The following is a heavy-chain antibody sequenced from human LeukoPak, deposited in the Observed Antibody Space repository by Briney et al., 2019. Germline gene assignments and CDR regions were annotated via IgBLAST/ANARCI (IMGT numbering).Heavy chain of an antibody. CDR1: GFIFGDYA. Sequence: GGSLRLSCTASGFIFGDYAMSWVRQAPGRGLEWVAFIRSKVYGGTIKYAASVKGRFTISRDDSKNIAYLQMNSLKTEDTAVYYCTRGASPDILTGDYWGQGTLVTVSS. D-gene: IGHD3-9*01. CDR2: IRSKVYGGTI. CDR3: TRGASPDILTGDY. V-gene: IGHV3-49*04. J-gene: IGHJ4*02.